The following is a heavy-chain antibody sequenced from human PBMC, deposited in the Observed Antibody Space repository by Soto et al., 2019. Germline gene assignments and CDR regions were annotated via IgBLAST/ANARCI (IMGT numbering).Heavy chain of an antibody. D-gene: IGHD1-20*01. V-gene: IGHV1-3*01. Sequence: GASVKVSCKASGYTFTSYAMHWVRQAPGQRLEWMGWINAGNGNTKYSQKFQGRVTITRDTSASTAYMELSSLRSEDTAVYYCARDNRSLDNLYYYYGMDVWGQGTTVTVSS. CDR2: INAGNGNT. CDR1: GYTFTSYA. J-gene: IGHJ6*02. CDR3: ARDNRSLDNLYYYYGMDV.